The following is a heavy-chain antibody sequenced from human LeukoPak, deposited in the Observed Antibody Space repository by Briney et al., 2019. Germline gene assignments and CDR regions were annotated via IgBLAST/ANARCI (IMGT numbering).Heavy chain of an antibody. D-gene: IGHD3/OR15-3a*01. CDR2: IYGSGGT. Sequence: SETLSLTCTVSGGAISNFYWSWLRQSAGKGLEWIGQIYGSGGTNYNPSLKSRVTMSADKSKNQISLRLTSVTAADTAVYYCARSRTSYYGEIPFDVWGQGTMVTVSS. CDR1: GGAISNFY. J-gene: IGHJ3*01. V-gene: IGHV4-4*07. CDR3: ARSRTSYYGEIPFDV.